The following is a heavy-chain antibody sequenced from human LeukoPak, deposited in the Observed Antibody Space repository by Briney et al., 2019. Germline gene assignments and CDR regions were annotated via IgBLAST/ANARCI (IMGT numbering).Heavy chain of an antibody. V-gene: IGHV4-4*07. CDR2: IFTSGRT. D-gene: IGHD3-10*01. Sequence: SETLSLTCTVSGGSISSYYWRWIRQPAGEGLEWIGHIFTSGRTNYNPSLKSRVAMSLDRSRNQFSLKLTSVTAADTAVYYCARALPEGSARLTWFDPWGQGALVTVSS. CDR1: GGSISSYY. CDR3: ARALPEGSARLTWFDP. J-gene: IGHJ5*02.